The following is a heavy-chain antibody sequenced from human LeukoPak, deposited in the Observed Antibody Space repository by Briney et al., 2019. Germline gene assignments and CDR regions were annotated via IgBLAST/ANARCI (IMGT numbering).Heavy chain of an antibody. D-gene: IGHD3-10*01. CDR2: YEPESAEM. CDR1: GSTLSELS. Sequence: ASVKVSCKISGSTLSELSMHWVRQAPGEGLEWLGGYEPESAEMVHARNFQGRVTMIEDTSTDTAYLELSSLKSEDTAVYYCAAGTYYSLTTVYWGLGTLVTVSS. V-gene: IGHV1-24*01. CDR3: AAGTYYSLTTVY. J-gene: IGHJ4*02.